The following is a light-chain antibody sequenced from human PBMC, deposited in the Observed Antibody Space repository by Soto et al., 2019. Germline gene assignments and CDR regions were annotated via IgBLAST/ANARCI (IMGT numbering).Light chain of an antibody. J-gene: IGLJ1*01. CDR2: EVS. Sequence: QPASVSGSPGQSITISCTGTSRDVGSYNLVSWYQQHPGKAPKLMIYEVSKRPSGVSNRFSGSKSGNTASLTISGLQAEDEADYYCCSYAGSSTYVFGTGTKVTVL. CDR3: CSYAGSSTYV. V-gene: IGLV2-23*02. CDR1: SRDVGSYNL.